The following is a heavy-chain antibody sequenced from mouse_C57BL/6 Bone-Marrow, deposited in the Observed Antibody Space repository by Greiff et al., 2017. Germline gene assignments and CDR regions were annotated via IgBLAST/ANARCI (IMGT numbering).Heavy chain of an antibody. V-gene: IGHV1-55*01. CDR2: IYPGSGST. Sequence: QVQLQQPGAELVKPGASVKLSCKASGYTFTSYWITWVKQRPGQGLEWIGDIYPGSGSTNYNEKFKSKATLTVDTSSSTAYMQLSSLTSEDSAVYYCARPYYSNGWYFDVWGTGTTVTVSS. CDR3: ARPYYSNGWYFDV. CDR1: GYTFTSYW. D-gene: IGHD2-5*01. J-gene: IGHJ1*03.